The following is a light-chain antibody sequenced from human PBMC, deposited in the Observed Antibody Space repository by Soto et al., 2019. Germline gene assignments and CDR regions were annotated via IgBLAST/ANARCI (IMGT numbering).Light chain of an antibody. CDR2: DVS. CDR3: SSLTRSSTRD. J-gene: IGLJ1*01. CDR1: SSDVGGYNF. Sequence: QSALAQPDSVSGSPGQSIIISCTGTSSDVGGYNFVSWYQQHPGKAPKLMIYDVSYRPSGVSNRFSGSKSGNTASLTISGLQADDEADYYCSSLTRSSTRDFGTGTKLTVL. V-gene: IGLV2-14*01.